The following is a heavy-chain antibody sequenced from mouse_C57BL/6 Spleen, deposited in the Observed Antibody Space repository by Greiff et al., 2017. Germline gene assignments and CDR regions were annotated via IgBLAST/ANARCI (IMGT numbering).Heavy chain of an antibody. Sequence: EVMLVEPGGGLVKPGGSLKLSCAASGFTFSDYGMHWVRQAPEKGLEWVAYISSGSSTINYADTVKGRFTISKDNAKKTLFLQMTSLTSEDTAMYCCAGRLGDLDYWGQGTTLTVSS. D-gene: IGHD3-3*01. CDR1: GFTFSDYG. CDR3: AGRLGDLDY. J-gene: IGHJ2*01. V-gene: IGHV5-17*01. CDR2: ISSGSSTI.